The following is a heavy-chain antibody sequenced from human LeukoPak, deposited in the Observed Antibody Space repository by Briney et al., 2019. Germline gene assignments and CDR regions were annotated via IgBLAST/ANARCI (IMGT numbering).Heavy chain of an antibody. V-gene: IGHV3-23*01. D-gene: IGHD3-10*01. CDR3: AKAHYYGSGSYAVFLDY. CDR1: GFTFHSYA. Sequence: PGGSLRLSCAASGFTFHSYAMSWVRQAPGKGREWVSAISGSGGSTYYADSVKGRFTISRDNSKNTLYLQMNSLRAEDTAVYYCAKAHYYGSGSYAVFLDYWGQGTLVTVSS. J-gene: IGHJ4*02. CDR2: ISGSGGST.